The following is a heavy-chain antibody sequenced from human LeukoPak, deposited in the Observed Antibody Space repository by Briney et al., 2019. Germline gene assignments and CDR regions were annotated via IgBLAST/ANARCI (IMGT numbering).Heavy chain of an antibody. V-gene: IGHV3-49*04. D-gene: IGHD2-21*02. Sequence: PGGSLRLSCAASGFTFSSYWMSWVRQAPGKGLEWVGFIESKAYGGTTEYAASVKGRFTISRDDSKSIDYLQMNSLKTEDTAVYYCTRDRAQPLLSYLDYWGQGTLVTVSS. J-gene: IGHJ4*02. CDR3: TRDRAQPLLSYLDY. CDR1: GFTFSSYW. CDR2: IESKAYGGTT.